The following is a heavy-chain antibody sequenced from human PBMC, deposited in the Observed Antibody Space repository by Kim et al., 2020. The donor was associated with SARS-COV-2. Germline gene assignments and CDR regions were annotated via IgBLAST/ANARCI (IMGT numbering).Heavy chain of an antibody. D-gene: IGHD2-2*01. J-gene: IGHJ4*02. Sequence: TNDNPSRQSRVTLSVDTSNNQFSLRLSSVTDADTAIYYCARGHSTSGYDYWGQGALVTVSS. CDR2: T. V-gene: IGHV4-34*01. CDR3: ARGHSTSGYDY.